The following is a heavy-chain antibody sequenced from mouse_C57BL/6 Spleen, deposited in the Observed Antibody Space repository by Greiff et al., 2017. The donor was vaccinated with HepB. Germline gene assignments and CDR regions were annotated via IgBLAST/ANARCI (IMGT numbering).Heavy chain of an antibody. CDR2: IWTGGGT. CDR1: GFSLTSYA. V-gene: IGHV2-9-1*01. Sequence: VNVVESGPGLVAPSQSLSITCTVSGFSLTSYAISWVRQPPGKGLEWLGVIWTGGGTNYNSALKSRLSISKDNSKSQVFLKMNSLQTDDTARYYCARNGDGYSFAWFAYWGQGTLVTVSA. J-gene: IGHJ3*01. CDR3: ARNGDGYSFAWFAY. D-gene: IGHD2-3*01.